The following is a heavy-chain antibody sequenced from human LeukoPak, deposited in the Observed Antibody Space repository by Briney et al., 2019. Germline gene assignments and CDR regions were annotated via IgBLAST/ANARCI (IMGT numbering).Heavy chain of an antibody. J-gene: IGHJ6*02. CDR1: GFTFSRYG. V-gene: IGHV3-7*01. CDR2: IKQDGSEK. CDR3: ARDASYYDYVWGSYSNYYYGMDV. Sequence: GGSLRLSCAASGFTFSRYGMHWVRQAPGKGLEWVANIKQDGSEKYYVDSVKGRFTISRDNAKNSLYLQMNSLRAEDTAVYYCARDASYYDYVWGSYSNYYYGMDVWGQGTTVTVSS. D-gene: IGHD3-16*01.